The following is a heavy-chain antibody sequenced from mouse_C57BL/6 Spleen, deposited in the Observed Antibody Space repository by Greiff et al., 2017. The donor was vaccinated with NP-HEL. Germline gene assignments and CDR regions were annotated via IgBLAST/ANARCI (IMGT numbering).Heavy chain of an antibody. CDR2: INPSNGGT. Sequence: VQLQQPGTELVKPGASVKLSCKASGYTFTSYWMHWVKQRPGQGLEWIGNINPSNGGTNYNEKFKSKATLTVDKSSSTAYMQLSSLTSEDSAVYYCARGGTAQATFFDYWGQGTTLTVSS. V-gene: IGHV1-53*01. CDR1: GYTFTSYW. D-gene: IGHD3-2*02. J-gene: IGHJ2*01. CDR3: ARGGTAQATFFDY.